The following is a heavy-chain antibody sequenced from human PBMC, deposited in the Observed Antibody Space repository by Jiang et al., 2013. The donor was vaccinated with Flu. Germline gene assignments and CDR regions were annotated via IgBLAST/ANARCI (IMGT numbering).Heavy chain of an antibody. CDR1: GGSISSYY. CDR3: ARVLGYCSGGSCYWYFDL. D-gene: IGHD2-15*01. Sequence: KPSETLSLTCTVSGGSISSYYWSWIRQPPGKGLEWIGYIYYSGSTNYNPSLKSRVTISVDTSKNQFSLKLSSVTAADTAVYYCARVLGYCSGGSCYWYFDLWGRGTLVTVSS. CDR2: IYYSGST. V-gene: IGHV4-59*01. J-gene: IGHJ2*01.